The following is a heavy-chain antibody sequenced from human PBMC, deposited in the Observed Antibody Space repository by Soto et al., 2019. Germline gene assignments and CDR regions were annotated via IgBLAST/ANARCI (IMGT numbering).Heavy chain of an antibody. CDR3: ARGAGWSGYYYGSGSQQHTYYYYYYMDV. CDR2: IYYSGST. V-gene: IGHV4-59*01. J-gene: IGHJ6*03. CDR1: GGSISSYY. Sequence: QVQLQESGPGLVKPSETLSLTCTVSGGSISSYYWSWIRQPPGKGLEWIGYIYYSGSTNYNPSLKSRVTISVDTSKNQFSLKLSSVTAADTAVYYCARGAGWSGYYYGSGSQQHTYYYYYYMDVWGKGTTVTVSS. D-gene: IGHD3-10*01.